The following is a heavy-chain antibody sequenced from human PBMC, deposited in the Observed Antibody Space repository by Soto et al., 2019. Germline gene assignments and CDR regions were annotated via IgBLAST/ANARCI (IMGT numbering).Heavy chain of an antibody. J-gene: IGHJ6*02. D-gene: IGHD6-13*01. Sequence: GASVKVSCKASGYTFTSYGISWVRQAPGQGLEWMGWISAYNGNTNYAQKLQGRVTMTTDTSTSTAYMELRSLRSDDTAVHYCARDEGIAAAGHYYGMDVWGQGTTVTVSS. CDR2: ISAYNGNT. CDR3: ARDEGIAAAGHYYGMDV. V-gene: IGHV1-18*04. CDR1: GYTFTSYG.